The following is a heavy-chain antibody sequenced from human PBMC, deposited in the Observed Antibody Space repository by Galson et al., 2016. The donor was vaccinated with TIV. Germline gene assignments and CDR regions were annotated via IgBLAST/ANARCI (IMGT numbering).Heavy chain of an antibody. Sequence: ETLSLTCTVSGGSISSRDYYWGWIRQPPGKGLEWIGSVYYSGNTYYNPSLKSRVTISVDTSKNQFSLRLNSVTAADTAVYLCERQSNIAVYWGQGTLVTVSS. D-gene: IGHD6-19*01. CDR2: VYYSGNT. CDR3: ERQSNIAVY. V-gene: IGHV4-39*01. J-gene: IGHJ1*01. CDR1: GGSISSRDYY.